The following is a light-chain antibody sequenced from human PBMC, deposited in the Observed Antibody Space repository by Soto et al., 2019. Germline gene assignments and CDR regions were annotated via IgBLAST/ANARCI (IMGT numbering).Light chain of an antibody. Sequence: QSALTRPPSASGSPGQSVTISCTGTSSDVGAYNYVSWYQLYPGKAPKLMIYEVSKRPSGVPDRFSGSKSGNTASLTVSGLQAEDEADYYCTSYVGSDIWVFGGGTKLTVL. CDR2: EVS. CDR1: SSDVGAYNY. J-gene: IGLJ3*02. CDR3: TSYVGSDIWV. V-gene: IGLV2-8*01.